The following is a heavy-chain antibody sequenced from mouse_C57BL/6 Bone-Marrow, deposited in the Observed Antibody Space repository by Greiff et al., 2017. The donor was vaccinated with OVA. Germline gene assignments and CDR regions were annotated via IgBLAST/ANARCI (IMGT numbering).Heavy chain of an antibody. CDR1: GFTFSSYA. CDR2: ISDGGSYT. D-gene: IGHD2-12*01. CDR3: ASPYDAFAY. Sequence: EVQGVESGGGLVKPGGSLKLSCAASGFTFSSYAMSWVRQTPEKRLEWVATISDGGSYTYYPDNVKGRFTISRDNAKNNLYLQMSHLKSEDTAMYYCASPYDAFAYWGQGTLVTVSA. V-gene: IGHV5-4*01. J-gene: IGHJ3*01.